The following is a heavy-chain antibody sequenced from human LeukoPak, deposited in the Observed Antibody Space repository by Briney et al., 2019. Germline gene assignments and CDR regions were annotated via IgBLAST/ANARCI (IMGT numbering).Heavy chain of an antibody. Sequence: PSETLSLTCTVSGGSISSYYWSWIRQPAGKGLEWIGRIYTSGSTNYNPSLKSRVTISVDTSKSQFSLKLSSVTAADTAVYYCARHDKTYYYDSSGYYYIDAFDIWGQGTMVTVSS. D-gene: IGHD3-22*01. CDR1: GGSISSYY. J-gene: IGHJ3*02. CDR2: IYTSGST. V-gene: IGHV4-4*07. CDR3: ARHDKTYYYDSSGYYYIDAFDI.